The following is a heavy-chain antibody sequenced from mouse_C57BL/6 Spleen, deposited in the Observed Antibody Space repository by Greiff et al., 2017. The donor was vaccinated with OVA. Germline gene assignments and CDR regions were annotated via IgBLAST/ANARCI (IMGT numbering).Heavy chain of an antibody. D-gene: IGHD2-2*01. CDR3: ARGYGYDDWYFDV. J-gene: IGHJ1*03. CDR2: IWSDGST. Sequence: VKLMESGPGLVAPSQSLSITCTVSGFSLTSYGVHWVRQPPGKGLEWLVVIWSDGSTTYNSALKSRLSISKDNSKSQVFLKMNSLQTDDTAMYYCARGYGYDDWYFDVWGTGTTVTVSS. CDR1: GFSLTSYG. V-gene: IGHV2-6*03.